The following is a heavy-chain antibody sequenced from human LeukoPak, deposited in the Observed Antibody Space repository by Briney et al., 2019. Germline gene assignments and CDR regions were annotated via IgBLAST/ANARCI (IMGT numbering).Heavy chain of an antibody. J-gene: IGHJ3*02. CDR3: ARDYRTTGTTTPFAFDI. V-gene: IGHV3-48*03. CDR2: ISSSGGTI. Sequence: GGSLRLSCAASGVTFSSYEMNWVRQAPGKGLEWVACISSSGGTIYYADYVKGRFTISRDNAKNSLYLQMNSLRAEDTAVYYCARDYRTTGTTTPFAFDIWGEGKMVTVSS. D-gene: IGHD1-1*01. CDR1: GVTFSSYE.